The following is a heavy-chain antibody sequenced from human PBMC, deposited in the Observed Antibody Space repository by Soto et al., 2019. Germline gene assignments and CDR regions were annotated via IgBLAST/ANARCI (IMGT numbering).Heavy chain of an antibody. J-gene: IGHJ4*02. CDR1: GFSFDIYT. CDR2: IAHDDSKR. V-gene: IGHV3-30-3*01. Sequence: QVQLVESGGGVVQPGKSLRLSCSASGFSFDIYTMHWVRQAPGKGLECVAVIAHDDSKRHYADSVRGRYTISRDNVQNTVSLYIDILRSEDTGVYYCDRELSLYGVDLDNWGRGALVLVSS. D-gene: IGHD3-3*01. CDR3: DRELSLYGVDLDN.